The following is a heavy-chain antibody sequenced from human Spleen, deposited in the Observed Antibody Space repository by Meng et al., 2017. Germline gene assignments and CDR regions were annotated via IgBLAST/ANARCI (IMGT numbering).Heavy chain of an antibody. J-gene: IGHJ4*02. CDR2: IYHSGKA. CDR1: CGFIRTRDW. CDR3: ARNLVGSSLDY. V-gene: IGHV4-4*02. D-gene: IGHD1-14*01. Sequence: QVPLQASAPGLVELSGTLLRTCAVACGFIRTRDWWTWVRQPPGKGLEWIGEIYHSGKANSIPTLKSRVTISVDKSKNQFSLDLRSVIAADTAVYFCARNLVGSSLDYWGQGTLVTVSS.